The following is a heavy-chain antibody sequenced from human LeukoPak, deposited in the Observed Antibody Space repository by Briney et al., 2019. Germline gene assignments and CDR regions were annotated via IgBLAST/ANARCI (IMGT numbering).Heavy chain of an antibody. V-gene: IGHV4-61*02. J-gene: IGHJ4*02. CDR1: GGSISSGSYY. D-gene: IGHD4-17*01. CDR2: IYTSGST. Sequence: SQTLSLTCTVSGGSISSGSYYWSWIRQPAGKGLEWIGRIYTSGSTNYNPSLKSRVTISVDTSKNQFSLKLSSVTAADTAVYYCARATDYWGQGTLVTVSS. CDR3: ARATDY.